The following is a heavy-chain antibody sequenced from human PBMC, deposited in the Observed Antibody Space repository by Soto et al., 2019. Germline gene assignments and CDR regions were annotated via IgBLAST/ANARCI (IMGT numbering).Heavy chain of an antibody. CDR2: INHTGNT. J-gene: IGHJ4*02. D-gene: IGHD2-8*02. CDR1: GVSFSVSVYY. Sequence: PSETLSLTCAVYGVSFSVSVYYWSWIRQPPGKGLEWIGEINHTGNTSYNPSLKGRVTMSVDTSTNRFSLRLSSVTAADTAVYYCARDKITGLFDYWGQGTLVTVSS. CDR3: ARDKITGLFDY. V-gene: IGHV4-34*01.